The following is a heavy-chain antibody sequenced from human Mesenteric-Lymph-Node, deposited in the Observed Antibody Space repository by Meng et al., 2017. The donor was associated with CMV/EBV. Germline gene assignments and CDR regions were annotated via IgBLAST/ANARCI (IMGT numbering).Heavy chain of an antibody. CDR1: GFSLSTTGVG. CDR2: IYWDDDK. D-gene: IGHD4-23*01. CDR3: VYRRPAGGLSDP. Sequence: CTVSGFSLSTTGVGVGWIRQPPGQALECLALIYWDDDKRYSPSLRNRLTITKDTSRNQVVLTMTNMEPVDTATYYCVYRRPAGGLSDPWGQGTLVTVSS. V-gene: IGHV2-5*02. J-gene: IGHJ5*02.